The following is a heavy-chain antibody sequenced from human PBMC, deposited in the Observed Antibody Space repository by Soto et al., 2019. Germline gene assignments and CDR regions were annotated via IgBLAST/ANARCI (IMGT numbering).Heavy chain of an antibody. V-gene: IGHV4-34*01. D-gene: IGHD3-3*01. CDR3: ARCITIFGVPNDAFDI. Sequence: SETLSLTCAVYGGSFSGYYWSWIRQPPGKGLEWIGEINHSGSTNYNPSLKSRVTISVDTSKNQLSLKLSSVTAADTAVYYCARCITIFGVPNDAFDIWGQGTMVTVSS. CDR1: GGSFSGYY. CDR2: INHSGST. J-gene: IGHJ3*02.